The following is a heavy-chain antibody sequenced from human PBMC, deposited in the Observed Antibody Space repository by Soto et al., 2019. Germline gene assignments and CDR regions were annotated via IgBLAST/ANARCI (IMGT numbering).Heavy chain of an antibody. Sequence: GGSLRLSCAASGFTFSSYGMHWVRQAPGKGLEWVAVISYDGSNKYYADSVKGRFTISRDNSKNTLYLQMNSLRAEDTAVYYCAKEKAIFGVIDEGFDYWGQGTLVPVAS. J-gene: IGHJ4*02. V-gene: IGHV3-30*18. CDR2: ISYDGSNK. CDR1: GFTFSSYG. CDR3: AKEKAIFGVIDEGFDY. D-gene: IGHD3-3*01.